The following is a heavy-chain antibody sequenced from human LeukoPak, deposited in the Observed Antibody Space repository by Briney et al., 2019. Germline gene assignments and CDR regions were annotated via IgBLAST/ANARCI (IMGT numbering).Heavy chain of an antibody. D-gene: IGHD1-14*01. Sequence: GASVKVSCKASGGTFSSYAISWVRQAPGQGLEWMGWINPDSGGSEYGQKFQGRVTFTSDTSSTTIYMEVRSLKSDDTAVYYCARDMTGGIWARATSFDHWGQGTLVTVSS. CDR1: GGTFSSYA. CDR2: INPDSGGS. CDR3: ARDMTGGIWARATSFDH. J-gene: IGHJ4*02. V-gene: IGHV1-2*02.